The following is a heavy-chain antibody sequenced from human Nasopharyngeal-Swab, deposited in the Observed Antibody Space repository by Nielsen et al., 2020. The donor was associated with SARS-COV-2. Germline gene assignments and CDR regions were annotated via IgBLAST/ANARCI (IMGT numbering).Heavy chain of an antibody. CDR2: INPNSGGT. Sequence: ASVKVSCKASGYTFTGYYMHWVRQAPGQGLEWMGRINPNSGGTNYAQKFQGRVTMTRDTSISTAYMELRSLRSDDTAVYYCARALDYVWGSYRHNWFDPWGQGTLVTVSS. CDR1: GYTFTGYY. V-gene: IGHV1-2*06. J-gene: IGHJ5*02. CDR3: ARALDYVWGSYRHNWFDP. D-gene: IGHD3-16*02.